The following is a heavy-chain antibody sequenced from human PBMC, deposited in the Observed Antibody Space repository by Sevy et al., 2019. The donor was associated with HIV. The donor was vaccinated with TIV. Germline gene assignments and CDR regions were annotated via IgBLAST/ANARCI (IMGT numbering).Heavy chain of an antibody. V-gene: IGHV3-7*01. CDR2: IKQDGSEK. CDR1: AFSFSSYA. Sequence: GGSLRLSCAASAFSFSSYAMNWVRQAPGKGLEWVANIKQDGSEKYYVDSVKGRFTISRDNAKNSLYLQMNSLRAEDTAVYYCARAAYYYDSNDAFDIWGQGTMVTVSS. D-gene: IGHD3-22*01. J-gene: IGHJ3*02. CDR3: ARAAYYYDSNDAFDI.